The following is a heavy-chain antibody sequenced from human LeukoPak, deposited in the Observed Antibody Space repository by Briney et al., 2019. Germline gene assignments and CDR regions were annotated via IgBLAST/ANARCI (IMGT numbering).Heavy chain of an antibody. V-gene: IGHV1-24*01. CDR3: ATDGSGYDSNYYYMDV. Sequence: ASVKVSCKVSGYTLTELSMHWVRQAPGKGLEWMGGFDPEDGETIYAQKFQGRVTMTEDTSTDTAYMELSSLRSEDTAVYYCATDGSGYDSNYYYMDVWAKGPRSPSP. J-gene: IGHJ6*03. CDR2: FDPEDGET. CDR1: GYTLTELS. D-gene: IGHD5-12*01.